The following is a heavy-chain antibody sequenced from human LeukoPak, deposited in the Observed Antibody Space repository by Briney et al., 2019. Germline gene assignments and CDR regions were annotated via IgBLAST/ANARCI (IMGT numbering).Heavy chain of an antibody. CDR2: ISEDGSNK. J-gene: IGHJ4*02. CDR1: GFTFSSYG. Sequence: TGGSLGLSCAASGFTFSSYGMHCVRQAPGKGLEWVAVISEDGSNKYYEDSVKGRFTISRDDSNNTLYLQMNSLRAEDTAVYYCAKDRETTASGTFDYWGQGTLVTVSS. CDR3: AKDRETTASGTFDY. V-gene: IGHV3-30*18. D-gene: IGHD6-13*01.